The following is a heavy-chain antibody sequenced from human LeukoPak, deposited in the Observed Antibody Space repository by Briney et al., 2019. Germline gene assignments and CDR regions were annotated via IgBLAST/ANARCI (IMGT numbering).Heavy chain of an antibody. CDR1: GGSINGYS. D-gene: IGHD4-17*01. V-gene: IGHV4-34*01. J-gene: IGHJ4*02. CDR3: TRQSGTVTPIDY. Sequence: SETLSLTCTIRGGSINGYSWSWIRQTPEKGLEWIGENHHSGTTNYRPSLKSRVTISFDKSKNQFSLTMTSVTAADTAVYYCTRQSGTVTPIDYWGQGTLVTVSS. CDR2: NHHSGTT.